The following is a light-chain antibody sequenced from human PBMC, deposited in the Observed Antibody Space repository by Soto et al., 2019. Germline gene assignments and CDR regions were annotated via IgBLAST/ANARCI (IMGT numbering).Light chain of an antibody. J-gene: IGKJ5*01. Sequence: EIVLTQSPGTLSLSPGERATLSCRASQSVSSSHLAWYQQKPGQAPRLLIYGASSRATGIPDRFSGSGSGTDFTLTISRLEPEDFAVYYCQQRSNWPITFGQGTRLEI. CDR2: GAS. CDR1: QSVSSSH. V-gene: IGKV3D-20*02. CDR3: QQRSNWPIT.